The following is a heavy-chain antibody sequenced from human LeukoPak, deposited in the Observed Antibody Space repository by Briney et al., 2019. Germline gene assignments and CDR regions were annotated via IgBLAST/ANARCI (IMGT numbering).Heavy chain of an antibody. V-gene: IGHV1-46*01. CDR2: INPSGGFT. CDR3: ARDQSGEWELLSGWWFDP. D-gene: IGHD1-26*01. CDR1: GYSFSTHW. J-gene: IGHJ5*02. Sequence: ASVKVSCKASGYSFSTHWTHWVRQAPGQGLEWMGIINPSGGFTSYAQKLQGRVTVTRDMSTSTVYMELSNLRSEDTAVYYCARDQSGEWELLSGWWFDPWGQGTLVTVSS.